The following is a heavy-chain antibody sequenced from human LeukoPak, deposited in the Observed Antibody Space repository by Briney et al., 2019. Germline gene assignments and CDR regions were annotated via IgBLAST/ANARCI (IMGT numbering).Heavy chain of an antibody. CDR2: INYSGST. CDR1: GGSFSGYY. Sequence: PSETLSLTCAVYGGSFSGYYWSWIRQPPGKGLEWIGEINYSGSTNYNPSLKSRVTISVDTSKNQFSLKLSSVTAADTAVCYCARGIGTTGTTWYNWFDPWGQGTLVTVSS. CDR3: ARGIGTTGTTWYNWFDP. D-gene: IGHD1-1*01. J-gene: IGHJ5*02. V-gene: IGHV4-34*01.